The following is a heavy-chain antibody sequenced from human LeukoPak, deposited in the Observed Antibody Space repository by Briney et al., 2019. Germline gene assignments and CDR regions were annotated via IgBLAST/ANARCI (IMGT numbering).Heavy chain of an antibody. CDR1: GFTFNTYA. V-gene: IGHV3-23*01. CDR3: ARNSRSYYYYGMDV. D-gene: IGHD5-12*01. Sequence: GGSLRLSCAASGFTFNTYAMSWVRQAPWERLQWVSGISDSGGNTYYADSVRGRFTISRDNSKNTLYLQMNSLRDEDTAVYYCARNSRSYYYYGMDVWGQGTTVTVSS. J-gene: IGHJ6*02. CDR2: ISDSGGNT.